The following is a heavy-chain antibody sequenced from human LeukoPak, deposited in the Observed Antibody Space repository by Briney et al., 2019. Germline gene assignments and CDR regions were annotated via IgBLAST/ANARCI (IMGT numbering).Heavy chain of an antibody. V-gene: IGHV3-21*01. CDR2: ISSRSSYI. J-gene: IGHJ2*01. D-gene: IGHD3-16*01. CDR1: GFTSSSYT. Sequence: GGSLRLSCAASGFTSSSYTMSWVRQAPGKGLEWVASISSRSSYIYYEDSLKGRFTISRDNAKYSLYLQMTGLRVEDTAMYFCARDLGDIVLEPPSIHFDLWGRGTLVTVSS. CDR3: ARDLGDIVLEPPSIHFDL.